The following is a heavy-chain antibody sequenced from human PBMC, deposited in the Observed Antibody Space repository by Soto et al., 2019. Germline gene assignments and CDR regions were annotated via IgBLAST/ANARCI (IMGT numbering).Heavy chain of an antibody. V-gene: IGHV4-39*01. Sequence: PSETLSLTCTVSGGSISISSYYWGCIRQPPGKGLEWIGSIYYSGSTYYNPSLKSRVTISVDTSKNQFSLKLSSVTAADTAVYYCARLPPTYYDFWSGYPDYYYGMDVWGQGTTVTVSS. CDR1: GGSISISSYY. CDR2: IYYSGST. CDR3: ARLPPTYYDFWSGYPDYYYGMDV. D-gene: IGHD3-3*01. J-gene: IGHJ6*02.